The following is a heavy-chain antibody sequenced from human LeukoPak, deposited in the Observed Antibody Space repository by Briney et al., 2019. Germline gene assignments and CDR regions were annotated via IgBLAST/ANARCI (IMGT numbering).Heavy chain of an antibody. V-gene: IGHV3-21*01. CDR3: ARKDPRDAFDI. CDR1: GFTFSSYS. CDR2: ISSSSSYI. Sequence: GGSLGLSCAASGFTFSSYSMNWVRQAPGKGLEWVSSISSSSSYIYYADSVKGRFTISRDNAKNSLYLQMNSLRAEDTAVYYCARKDPRDAFDIWGQGTMVTVSS. J-gene: IGHJ3*02. D-gene: IGHD2-15*01.